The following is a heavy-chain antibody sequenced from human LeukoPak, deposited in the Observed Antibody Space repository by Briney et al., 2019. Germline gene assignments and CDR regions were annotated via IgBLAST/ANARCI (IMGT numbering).Heavy chain of an antibody. CDR3: AKGLRFLEWTRYYYMDV. D-gene: IGHD3-3*01. V-gene: IGHV3-23*01. CDR2: ISGSGGST. Sequence: PGGSLRLSCAASGFTFSSYAMSWVRQAPGKGLEWVSAISGSGGSTYYADSAKGRFTISRDNSKNTLYLQMNSLRAEDTAVYYCAKGLRFLEWTRYYYMDVWGKGTTVTVSS. J-gene: IGHJ6*03. CDR1: GFTFSSYA.